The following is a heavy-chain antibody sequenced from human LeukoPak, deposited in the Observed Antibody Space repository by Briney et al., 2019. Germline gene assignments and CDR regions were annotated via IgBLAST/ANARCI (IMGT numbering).Heavy chain of an antibody. D-gene: IGHD3-3*01. CDR1: GGSISSYY. CDR3: AGYDFWSGSFDY. V-gene: IGHV4-4*07. Sequence: SETLSLTCTVSGGSISSYYWSWIRQPAGKGLEWIGRIYTSGSTNYNPSLKSRVTMSVDTSKNQFSLKLSSVTAADTAVYYCAGYDFWSGSFDYWGRGTLVTVSS. J-gene: IGHJ4*02. CDR2: IYTSGST.